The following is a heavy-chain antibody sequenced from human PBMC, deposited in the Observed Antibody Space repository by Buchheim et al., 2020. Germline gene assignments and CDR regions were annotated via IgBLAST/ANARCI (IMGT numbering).Heavy chain of an antibody. D-gene: IGHD1-14*01. CDR3: ARGRGNLGYYFDS. J-gene: IGHJ4*02. V-gene: IGHV4-59*01. Sequence: QVQLQESGPGLVKPSETLSLTCAVSGGSISTYYRTWIRQPPGKGLEWIGYIYYTGNTNYNPSLKSRLTISVHTSKNQFSLKLNSVTAADTAVYYCARGRGNLGYYFDSWGQGTL. CDR1: GGSISTYY. CDR2: IYYTGNT.